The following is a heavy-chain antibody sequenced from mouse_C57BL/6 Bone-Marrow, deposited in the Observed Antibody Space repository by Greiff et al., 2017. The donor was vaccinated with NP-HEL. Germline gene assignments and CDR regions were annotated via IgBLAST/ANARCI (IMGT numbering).Heavy chain of an antibody. D-gene: IGHD4-1*01. Sequence: VQLQQSGAELARPGASVKLSCKASGYTFTSYGMSWVKQRTGQGLEWIGEIYPRSGSTYYNEKFKGKATLTADKSSSTAYMELRSLTSEDSAVYCCARSGLTGFAMDYWGQGTSVTVSS. V-gene: IGHV1-81*01. J-gene: IGHJ4*01. CDR1: GYTFTSYG. CDR2: IYPRSGST. CDR3: ARSGLTGFAMDY.